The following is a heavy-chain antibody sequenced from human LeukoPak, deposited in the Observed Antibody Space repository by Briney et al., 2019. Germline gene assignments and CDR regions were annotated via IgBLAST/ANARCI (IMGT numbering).Heavy chain of an antibody. CDR2: IYYSGST. CDR1: GGSISSYY. CDR3: ARDGYDILTGYSPFDY. J-gene: IGHJ4*02. D-gene: IGHD3-9*01. Sequence: SETLSLTCTLSGGSISSYYWSWIRQPPGKGLEWIGYIYYSGSTNYNPSLKSRVTISVDTSKNQFSLKLSSVTAADTAVYYCARDGYDILTGYSPFDYWGQGTLVTVSS. V-gene: IGHV4-59*01.